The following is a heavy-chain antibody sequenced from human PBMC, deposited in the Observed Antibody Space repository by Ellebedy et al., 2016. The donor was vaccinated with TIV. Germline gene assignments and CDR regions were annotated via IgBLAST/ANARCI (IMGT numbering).Heavy chain of an antibody. CDR1: GFTFSNYA. V-gene: IGHV3-23*01. CDR3: AKPTGPGGRFDAFDI. D-gene: IGHD3-16*01. CDR2: ITGIGTST. Sequence: GESLKISXAASGFTFSNYAMSWVRQAPGKGLEWVSAITGIGTSTYYADSVKGRFTISRDNSKNTLSLQMNSLRADDTAIYYCAKPTGPGGRFDAFDIWGQGTLVTVSS. J-gene: IGHJ3*02.